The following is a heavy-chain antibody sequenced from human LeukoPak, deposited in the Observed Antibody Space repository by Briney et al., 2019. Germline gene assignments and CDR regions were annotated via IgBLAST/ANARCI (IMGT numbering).Heavy chain of an antibody. V-gene: IGHV3-23*01. J-gene: IGHJ4*02. CDR1: GFTFSSYA. Sequence: GGSLRLSCAASGFTFSSYAMSWVRHAPGKGLELVSAISGSGGSTYYADSVKGRFTISRDNSKNTLYLQMNSLRAEDTAVYYCAKGGYCSGGSCYPYYFDYWGQGTLVTVSS. D-gene: IGHD2-15*01. CDR3: AKGGYCSGGSCYPYYFDY. CDR2: ISGSGGST.